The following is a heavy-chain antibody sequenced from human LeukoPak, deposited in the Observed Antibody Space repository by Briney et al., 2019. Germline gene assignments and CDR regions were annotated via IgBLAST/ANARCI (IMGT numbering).Heavy chain of an antibody. J-gene: IGHJ6*03. V-gene: IGHV3-53*01. Sequence: GGSLRLSCAASGFTVSSNYMSWVRQPPGKGLEWVSLIYSGGSTYYADSVKGRFTISRDNSKNTLYLQMNSLGAEDTAVYYCAKAPIAAPYYYYYMDVWGKGTTVTVSS. CDR1: GFTVSSNY. D-gene: IGHD2-15*01. CDR3: AKAPIAAPYYYYYMDV. CDR2: IYSGGST.